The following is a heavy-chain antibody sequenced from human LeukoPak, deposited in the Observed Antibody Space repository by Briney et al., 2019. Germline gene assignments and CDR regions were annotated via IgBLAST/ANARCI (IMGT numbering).Heavy chain of an antibody. J-gene: IGHJ6*04. Sequence: PGGSLRLSCAASGVTFSNYSMNWVRQAPGKGLEWVSSISTRSTYIYYADSVKGRFTISRDNAKNSLYLQMNSLGAEDTAVYFCAKSTRAVMAMMDVWGKGTTVTVSS. CDR2: ISTRSTYI. CDR1: GVTFSNYS. D-gene: IGHD3-16*01. CDR3: AKSTRAVMAMMDV. V-gene: IGHV3-21*01.